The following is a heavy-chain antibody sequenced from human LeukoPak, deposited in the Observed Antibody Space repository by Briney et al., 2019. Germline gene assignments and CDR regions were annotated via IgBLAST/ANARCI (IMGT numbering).Heavy chain of an antibody. CDR1: GFTFGSYW. CDR2: INNDGSNT. D-gene: IGHD7-27*01. Sequence: GGSLRLSCAASGFTFGSYWMQWVRQTPEKGLVWVAHINNDGSNTIYADSVKGRFTTSRDNAKNTLYLQMNSLTAEDTAVYYCVRGNGGEFLWGQGTLVTVSS. V-gene: IGHV3-74*01. CDR3: VRGNGGEFL. J-gene: IGHJ4*02.